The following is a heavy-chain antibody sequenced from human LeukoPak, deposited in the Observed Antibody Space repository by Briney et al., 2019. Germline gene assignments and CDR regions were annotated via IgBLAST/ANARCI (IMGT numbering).Heavy chain of an antibody. V-gene: IGHV3-66*02. Sequence: GGSLRLSCAASGFTVSSNYMSWVRQAPGKGLEWVSVIYSGGSTYYADSVEGRFTISRDNSKNTLYLQMNSLRAEDTAVYYCAASSFPTFPLFDYWGQGTLVTVSS. J-gene: IGHJ4*02. CDR2: IYSGGST. D-gene: IGHD2/OR15-2a*01. CDR1: GFTVSSNY. CDR3: AASSFPTFPLFDY.